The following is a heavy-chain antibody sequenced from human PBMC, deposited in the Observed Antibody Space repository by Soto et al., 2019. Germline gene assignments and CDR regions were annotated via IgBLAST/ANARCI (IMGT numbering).Heavy chain of an antibody. J-gene: IGHJ4*02. CDR3: ARHALYCSGGCCCLGYFDY. V-gene: IGHV4-39*01. Sequence: PSETLSLTCTVSGGSISSSSYYWGWIRQPPGKGLEWIGSIYYSGSTYYNPSLKSRVAISVDTSKNQFSLKLSSVTAADTAVYYCARHALYCSGGCCCLGYFDYWGQGTLVTVSS. D-gene: IGHD2-15*01. CDR1: GGSISSSSYY. CDR2: IYYSGST.